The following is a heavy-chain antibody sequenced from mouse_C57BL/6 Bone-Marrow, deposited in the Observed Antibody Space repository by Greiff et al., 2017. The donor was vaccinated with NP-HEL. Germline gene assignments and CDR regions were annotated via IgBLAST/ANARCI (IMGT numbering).Heavy chain of an antibody. D-gene: IGHD1-1*01. CDR2: IYPRSGNT. CDR3: ARRGNYYYGSSLDY. J-gene: IGHJ2*01. V-gene: IGHV1-81*01. CDR1: GYTFTSYG. Sequence: QVQLKESGAELARPGASVKLSCKASGYTFTSYGISWVKQRTGQGLEWIGEIYPRSGNTYYNEKFKGKATLTADKSSSTAYMELRSLTSEDSAVYFWARRGNYYYGSSLDYWGQGTTLTVSS.